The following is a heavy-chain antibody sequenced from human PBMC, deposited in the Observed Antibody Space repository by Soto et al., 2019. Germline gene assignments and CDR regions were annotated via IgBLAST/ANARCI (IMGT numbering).Heavy chain of an antibody. CDR1: GGSISSYY. CDR2: IYYSGST. J-gene: IGHJ4*02. Sequence: QLQLQESGPGLVKPSETLSLTCTVSGGSISSYYWSWIRQPPGKGLEWIGYIYYSGSTNYNPSLKSRVTTSVDPSQTQFSLKLSSMTAADTAVYYCASRYGRYFDYWGQGTLVTVSS. V-gene: IGHV4-59*08. D-gene: IGHD4-17*01. CDR3: ASRYGRYFDY.